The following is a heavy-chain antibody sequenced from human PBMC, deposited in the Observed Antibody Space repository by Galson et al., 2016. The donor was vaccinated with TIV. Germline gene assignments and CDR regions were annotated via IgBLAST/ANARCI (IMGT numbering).Heavy chain of an antibody. CDR3: ARDQNYYDSSGYHLGRWDGGFYI. J-gene: IGHJ3*02. CDR1: GLTFSSYG. D-gene: IGHD3-22*01. V-gene: IGHV3-33*01. CDR2: IWYDGSKK. Sequence: SLRLSCAASGLTFSSYGMHWVRQAPGKGLEWVAGIWYDGSKKNYADSVKGRFTISRDNSKNTVYLQMDSLRAEDTAVYYCARDQNYYDSSGYHLGRWDGGFYICGQGTMVTVSS.